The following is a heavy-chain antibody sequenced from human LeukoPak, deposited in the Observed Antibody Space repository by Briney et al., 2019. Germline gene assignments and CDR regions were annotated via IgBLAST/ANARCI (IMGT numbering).Heavy chain of an antibody. D-gene: IGHD3-10*01. Sequence: PSETLSLTCAVYGGSFSGYYWSWIRQPPGKGLEWIGEINHSGSTNYNPSLKSRVTISVDTSKNQFSLKLSSETAADTAVYYCARGRSPVRGVIKGPSRYYYYGMDVWGQGTTVTVSS. CDR3: ARGRSPVRGVIKGPSRYYYYGMDV. J-gene: IGHJ6*02. CDR2: INHSGST. V-gene: IGHV4-34*01. CDR1: GGSFSGYY.